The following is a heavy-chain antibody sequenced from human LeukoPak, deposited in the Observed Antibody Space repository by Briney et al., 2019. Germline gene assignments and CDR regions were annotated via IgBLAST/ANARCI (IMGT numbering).Heavy chain of an antibody. J-gene: IGHJ4*02. V-gene: IGHV3-23*01. CDR1: GFTFNNYA. CDR2: ISGSGGIT. D-gene: IGHD1-20*01. CDR3: AKMHITGTTAAYYFDY. Sequence: QPGGSLRLSCAASGFTFNNYAMYWVRQAPGKGLEWVSGISGSGGITYYAESVEGRFTISRDNSKNTLYLQMNSLRAEDTAVYYCAKMHITGTTAAYYFDYWGQGTLVTVSS.